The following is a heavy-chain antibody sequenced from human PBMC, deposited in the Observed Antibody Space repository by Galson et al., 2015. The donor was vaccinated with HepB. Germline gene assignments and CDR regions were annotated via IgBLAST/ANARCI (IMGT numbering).Heavy chain of an antibody. CDR3: AANRGYSGYDLDAFDI. D-gene: IGHD5-12*01. Sequence: SVKVSCKASGFTFTSSAVQWVRQARGQRLEWIGWIVVGSGNTNYAQKFQERVTITRDMSTSTDYMELSSLRSEDTAVYYCAANRGYSGYDLDAFDIWGQGTMVTVPS. J-gene: IGHJ3*02. CDR2: IVVGSGNT. CDR1: GFTFTSSA. V-gene: IGHV1-58*01.